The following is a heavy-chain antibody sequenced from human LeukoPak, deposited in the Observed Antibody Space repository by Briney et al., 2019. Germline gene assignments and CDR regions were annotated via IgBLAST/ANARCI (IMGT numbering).Heavy chain of an antibody. Sequence: GASVRVSCKASGYPFSAHFLNWVRQAPGQGLEWMGNIDTTTGNPRYAQDFTGRFVFSFDTSVSTAYLQITSLKADDTAAYYCVRGTPTPGMDYWGQGTQVTVSS. CDR2: IDTTTGNP. J-gene: IGHJ4*02. CDR1: GYPFSAHF. CDR3: VRGTPTPGMDY. D-gene: IGHD3-10*01. V-gene: IGHV7-4-1*02.